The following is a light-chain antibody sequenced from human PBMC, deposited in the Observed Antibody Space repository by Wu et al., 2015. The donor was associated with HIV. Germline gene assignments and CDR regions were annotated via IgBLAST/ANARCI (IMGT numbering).Light chain of an antibody. V-gene: IGKV1-5*03. CDR1: QSISSW. CDR3: QQSNTYSWT. J-gene: IGKJ1*01. Sequence: DIQMTQSPSTLSASVGDRVTITCRASQSISSWLAWYQQKPGKAPKLLIFKASTLESGVPSRFSGSGSGTEFTLTISSLQPDDFATYYCQQSNTYSWTFGQGTKVDNQT. CDR2: KAS.